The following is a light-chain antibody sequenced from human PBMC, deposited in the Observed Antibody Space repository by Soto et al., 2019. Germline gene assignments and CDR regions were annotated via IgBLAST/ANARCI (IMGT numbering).Light chain of an antibody. CDR1: SSKIGAGYD. Sequence: QSVLTQQPSVSGAPGQRVTISCPGRSSKIGAGYDVHWYQQLPGTAPKLLIYGNSNRPSGVPDRFSGSKSGTSASLAITGLHAEDEADYYCQSYDSSLSGSEVFGTGTKVTVL. CDR3: QSYDSSLSGSEV. V-gene: IGLV1-40*01. J-gene: IGLJ1*01. CDR2: GNS.